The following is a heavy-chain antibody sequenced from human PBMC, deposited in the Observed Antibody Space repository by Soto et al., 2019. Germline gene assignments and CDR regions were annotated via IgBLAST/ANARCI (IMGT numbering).Heavy chain of an antibody. CDR3: AKDVESGWYEAFDY. J-gene: IGHJ4*02. V-gene: IGHV3-23*01. CDR2: IRSFDYRT. D-gene: IGHD6-19*01. CDR1: GFAFSQYG. Sequence: GGSLRLSCTASGFAFSQYGMSWVRQAPGKGLEWVSSIRSFDYRTNYADSVKGRFTISRDNSKSTLSLQMNNLRAEDTAVYYCAKDVESGWYEAFDYWGPGTLVTGSS.